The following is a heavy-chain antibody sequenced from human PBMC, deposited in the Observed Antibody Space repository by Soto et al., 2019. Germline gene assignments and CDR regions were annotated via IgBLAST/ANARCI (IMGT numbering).Heavy chain of an antibody. J-gene: IGHJ5*02. Sequence: LPETLSLTCAVSGGSISSGGYSWSWIRQPPGKGLEWIGYIYHSGSTYYNPSLKSRVTISVDRSKNQFSLKLSSVTAAATAVYYCARGRNYRNYWNWFDPWGQGTLVTVSS. D-gene: IGHD4-4*01. CDR2: IYHSGST. CDR1: GGSISSGGYS. V-gene: IGHV4-30-2*01. CDR3: ARGRNYRNYWNWFDP.